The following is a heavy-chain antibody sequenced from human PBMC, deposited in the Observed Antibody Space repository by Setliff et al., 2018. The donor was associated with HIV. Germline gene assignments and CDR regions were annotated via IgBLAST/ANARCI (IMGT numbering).Heavy chain of an antibody. V-gene: IGHV4-34*11. Sequence: SETLSLTCAVYGGSFSDYYWSWIRQPPGKGLEWIGFFSYTGSTTYNPSLKSRVTMSIDRSKHQFSLKLNSVTPADTAIYYCVTDDGSGREDWGQGILVTVSS. CDR1: GGSFSDYY. D-gene: IGHD3-10*01. CDR3: VTDDGSGRED. J-gene: IGHJ4*02. CDR2: FSYTGST.